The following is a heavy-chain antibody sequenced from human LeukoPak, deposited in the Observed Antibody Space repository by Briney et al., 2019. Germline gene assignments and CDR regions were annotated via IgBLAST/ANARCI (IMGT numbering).Heavy chain of an antibody. D-gene: IGHD1-1*01. V-gene: IGHV4-30-2*01. CDR1: GGSISSGGYS. Sequence: PSETLSLTCAVSGGSISSGGYSWSWIRQPPGKGLEWIGYIYHSGSTYYNPSLKSRVTISVDRSKNQFSLKLSSVTAADTAVYYCARGSYVTGIDYWGQGTLVTASS. CDR3: ARGSYVTGIDY. J-gene: IGHJ4*02. CDR2: IYHSGST.